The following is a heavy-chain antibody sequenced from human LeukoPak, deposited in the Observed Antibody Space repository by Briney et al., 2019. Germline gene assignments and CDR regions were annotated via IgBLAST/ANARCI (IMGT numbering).Heavy chain of an antibody. D-gene: IGHD1-26*01. Sequence: GGSLRLSCAASGFTFSSYAMHWVRQAPGKGLEWVAVISYDGSNKYYADSVKGRFTISRDNSKNTLYLQMNSLRAEDAAVYYCASKFRGATMGYFDYWGQGTLVTVSS. CDR1: GFTFSSYA. V-gene: IGHV3-30-3*01. CDR2: ISYDGSNK. CDR3: ASKFRGATMGYFDY. J-gene: IGHJ4*02.